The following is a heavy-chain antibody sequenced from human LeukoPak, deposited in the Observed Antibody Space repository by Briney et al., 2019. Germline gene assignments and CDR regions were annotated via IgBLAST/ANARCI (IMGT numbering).Heavy chain of an antibody. D-gene: IGHD6-19*01. J-gene: IGHJ4*02. CDR2: ISGSGSVGST. V-gene: IGHV3-23*01. Sequence: GGSLRLSCAASGFAFSSYAMSWVRQAPGKGLEGASTISGSGSVGSTYYADSVKGRFTISRDNSQDTLSLQMNSLRAEDTAVYYCAKPLAVANSYYFNYWGQGPLVTVSS. CDR1: GFAFSSYA. CDR3: AKPLAVANSYYFNY.